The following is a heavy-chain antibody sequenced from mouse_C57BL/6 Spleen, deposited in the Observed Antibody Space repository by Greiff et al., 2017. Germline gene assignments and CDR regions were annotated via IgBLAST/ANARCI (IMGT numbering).Heavy chain of an antibody. CDR1: GYTFTSYW. CDR2: INPSSGYT. J-gene: IGHJ2*01. CDR3: ARSQLRYYFDY. V-gene: IGHV1-7*01. Sequence: QVHVKQSGAELAKPGASVKLSCKASGYTFTSYWMHWVKQRPGQGLEWIGYINPSSGYTKYNQKFKDKATLTADKSSSTAYMQLSSLTYEDSAVYYCARSQLRYYFDYWGQGTTLTVSS. D-gene: IGHD3-2*02.